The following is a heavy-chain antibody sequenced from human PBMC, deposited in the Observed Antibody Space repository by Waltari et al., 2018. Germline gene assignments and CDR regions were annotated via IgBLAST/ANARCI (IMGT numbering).Heavy chain of an antibody. CDR3: ARDVPLALAAAGTGAFDI. V-gene: IGHV4-59*01. CDR2: IYYSGST. CDR1: GGSISSYY. J-gene: IGHJ3*02. Sequence: QVQLQESGPGLVKPSETLSLTCTVSGGSISSYYWSWIRQPPGKGLEWIGYIYYSGSTNYNPSLRSRVTISVDTSKNRFSLKLSSVTAADTAVYYCARDVPLALAAAGTGAFDIWGQGTMVTVSS. D-gene: IGHD6-13*01.